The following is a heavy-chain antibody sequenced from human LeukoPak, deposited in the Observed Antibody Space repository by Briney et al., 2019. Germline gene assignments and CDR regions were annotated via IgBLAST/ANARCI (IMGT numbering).Heavy chain of an antibody. J-gene: IGHJ4*02. Sequence: SETLSLTCAVYGGSFSGYYWSWIRQPPGKGLEWIGEINHSGSTNYNPFLKSRVTISVDTSKNQFSLKLSSVTAADTAVYYCARGVGALPGYWGQGTLVTVSS. V-gene: IGHV4-34*01. D-gene: IGHD1-26*01. CDR1: GGSFSGYY. CDR2: INHSGST. CDR3: ARGVGALPGY.